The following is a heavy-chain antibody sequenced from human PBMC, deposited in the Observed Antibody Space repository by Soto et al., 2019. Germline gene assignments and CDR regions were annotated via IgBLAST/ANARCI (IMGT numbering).Heavy chain of an antibody. D-gene: IGHD4-17*01. CDR3: ATLPLDYVDYPPDC. CDR1: GFTFSSYS. J-gene: IGHJ4*02. CDR2: ISSSSSYI. V-gene: IGHV3-21*01. Sequence: EVQLVESGGGLVKPGGSLRLSCAASGFTFSSYSMNWVRQAPGKGLEWVSSISSSSSYIYYADSVKGRFTISRDNAKNSLYLQMNSLRAEDTAVYYCATLPLDYVDYPPDCWGQGTLVTVSS.